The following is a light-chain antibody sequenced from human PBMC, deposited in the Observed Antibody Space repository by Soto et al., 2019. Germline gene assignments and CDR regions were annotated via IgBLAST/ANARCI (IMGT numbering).Light chain of an antibody. CDR1: SSDVGSYNL. CDR3: FSYAGSSTYV. Sequence: QSALTQPASVSGSPGQSITISCAGTSSDVGSYNLVSRYQNHPGKAPKLMIYEGSKRPSGVSNRFSGSKSGNTASLTISGLQAADEADYFCFSYAGSSTYVFGTGTKV. J-gene: IGLJ1*01. V-gene: IGLV2-23*01. CDR2: EGS.